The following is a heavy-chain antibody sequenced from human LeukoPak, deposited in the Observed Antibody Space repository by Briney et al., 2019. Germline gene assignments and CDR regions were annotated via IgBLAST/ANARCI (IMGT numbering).Heavy chain of an antibody. Sequence: GESLKISCKGSGYSFTSYWIGWVRQMPGKGLEWMGIIYPGDSDTRYSPSFQGQVTISADKSISTAYLRWSSLKASDTAMYYCARGFGKSGYSSGWYPFDYWGQGTLVTVSS. D-gene: IGHD6-19*01. CDR2: IYPGDSDT. CDR3: ARGFGKSGYSSGWYPFDY. CDR1: GYSFTSYW. V-gene: IGHV5-51*01. J-gene: IGHJ4*02.